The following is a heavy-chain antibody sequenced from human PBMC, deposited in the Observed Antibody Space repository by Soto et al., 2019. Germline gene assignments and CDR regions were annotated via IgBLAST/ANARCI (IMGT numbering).Heavy chain of an antibody. CDR1: GFTFSSYS. CDR2: ISSSSSYI. Sequence: LRLSCAASGFTFSSYSMNWVRQAPGKGLEWVSSISSSSSYIYYADSVKGRFTISRDNAKNSLYLQMNSLRAEDTAVYYCARVLVPAAMGRTYYYYGMDVWGQGTTVTVSS. V-gene: IGHV3-21*01. CDR3: ARVLVPAAMGRTYYYYGMDV. J-gene: IGHJ6*02. D-gene: IGHD2-2*01.